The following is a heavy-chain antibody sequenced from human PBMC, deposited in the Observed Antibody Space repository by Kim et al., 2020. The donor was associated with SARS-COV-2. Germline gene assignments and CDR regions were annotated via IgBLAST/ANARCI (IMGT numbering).Heavy chain of an antibody. Sequence: SVKVSCKASGGTFSSYAISWVRQAPGQGLEWMGGIIPIFGTANYAQKFQGRVTITADESTSTAYMELSSLRSEDTAVYYCARLRSGYYTAGDYWGQGTLVTVSS. CDR1: GGTFSSYA. V-gene: IGHV1-69*13. D-gene: IGHD3-3*01. J-gene: IGHJ4*02. CDR3: ARLRSGYYTAGDY. CDR2: IIPIFGTA.